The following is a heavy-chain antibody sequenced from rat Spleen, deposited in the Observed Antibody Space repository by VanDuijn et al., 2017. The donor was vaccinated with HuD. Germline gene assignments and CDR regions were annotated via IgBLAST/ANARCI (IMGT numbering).Heavy chain of an antibody. V-gene: IGHV5S10*01. CDR3: ATNSGPSY. CDR1: GFTFTDYY. CDR2: ITSGGSNT. Sequence: EVQLVESGGGLVQPGRSLKLSCAASGFTFTDYYMAWVRQAPKKGLEWVATITSGGSNTYYPDSVKGRFTISRDNAKSTLFLQMDSLRSEDTATYYCATNSGPSYWGQGVMVTVSS. J-gene: IGHJ2*01. D-gene: IGHD4-3*01.